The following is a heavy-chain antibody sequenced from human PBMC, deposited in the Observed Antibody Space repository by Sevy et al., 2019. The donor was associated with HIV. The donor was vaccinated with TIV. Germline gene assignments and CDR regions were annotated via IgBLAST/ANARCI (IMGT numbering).Heavy chain of an antibody. J-gene: IGHJ4*02. D-gene: IGHD2-8*01. CDR1: GFTFSKYS. V-gene: IGHV3-23*01. CDR2: LSFGCGEI. Sequence: GGSLRLSCAASGFTFSKYSMSWVRQPPGKGLGWVSSLSFGCGEINYADSVMGRFTISRDNSKSSVYLQMNNLRPEDTAVYYCAREGCTKPHDYWGQGTLVTVSS. CDR3: AREGCTKPHDY.